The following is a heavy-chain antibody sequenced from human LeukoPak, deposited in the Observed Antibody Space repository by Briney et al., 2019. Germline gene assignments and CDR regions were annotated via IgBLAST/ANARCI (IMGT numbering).Heavy chain of an antibody. CDR1: GFTFSSSA. D-gene: IGHD5-18*01. CDR3: AKGGLIVGYSYSN. J-gene: IGHJ4*02. CDR2: ISDTGAIT. V-gene: IGHV3-23*01. Sequence: GGSLRLSCTASGFTFSSSAFSWVRQAPGKGLEWVSAISDTGAITLYADSVKGRFTISRDSSKNTLSLQMNRLRAEDTALYYCAKGGLIVGYSYSNWGQGTLVTVSS.